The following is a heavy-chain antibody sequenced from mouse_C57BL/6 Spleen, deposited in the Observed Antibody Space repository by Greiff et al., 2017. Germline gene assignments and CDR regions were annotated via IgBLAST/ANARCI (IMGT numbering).Heavy chain of an antibody. J-gene: IGHJ4*01. CDR3: ARSVVELDY. Sequence: VQLQQPGAELVLPGASVKLACKASVYTFTSYWMHWVKQRPGQGLEWIGEIEPSDSYTNYNQKFKVKSTLTVDKSSSAAYMQLSSLTSEVSAVYYCARSVVELDYWGQGTSVTVSS. CDR2: IEPSDSYT. CDR1: VYTFTSYW. V-gene: IGHV1-69*01. D-gene: IGHD1-1*01.